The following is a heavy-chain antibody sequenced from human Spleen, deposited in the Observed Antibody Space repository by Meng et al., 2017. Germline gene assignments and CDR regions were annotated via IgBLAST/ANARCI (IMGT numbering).Heavy chain of an antibody. J-gene: IGHJ4*02. D-gene: IGHD3-16*01. CDR1: GGSINSGSYY. Sequence: SETLSLTCTVSGGSINSGSYYWHWIRQPAGKGLEWIGRIYYSGSTTYNPSLKSRVTISVDVSKNQLSLKVYSVTAADTAVYYCARDSPLGGYGAVDYFDYWGQGTLVTVSS. CDR3: ARDSPLGGYGAVDYFDY. CDR2: IYYSGST. V-gene: IGHV4-61*02.